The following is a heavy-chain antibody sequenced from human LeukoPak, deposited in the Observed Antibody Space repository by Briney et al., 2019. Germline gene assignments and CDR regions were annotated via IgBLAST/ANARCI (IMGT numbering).Heavy chain of an antibody. D-gene: IGHD3-22*01. J-gene: IGHJ5*02. CDR2: INPKSGGA. Sequence: ASVKVSCKAYGYTFSDYYMHWVRQAPGQGLEWMGWINPKSGGANFAEKFQGRVTMTRDTSIRTVYMELSRVTYDDTAVYYCARDYYDSSGYYDPQDNWFDPWGQGTLVTVSS. CDR1: GYTFSDYY. CDR3: ARDYYDSSGYYDPQDNWFDP. V-gene: IGHV1-2*02.